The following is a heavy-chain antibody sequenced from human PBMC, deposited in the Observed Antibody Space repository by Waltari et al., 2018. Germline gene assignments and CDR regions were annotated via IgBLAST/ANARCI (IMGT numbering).Heavy chain of an antibody. D-gene: IGHD6-19*01. CDR2: INPSGGT. V-gene: IGHV4-34*01. CDR1: GGSLSGYY. CDR3: ARWYSTDWGTYYFDK. Sequence: QVQLQQWGAGLVKPFETLSLTCGVSGGSLSGYYWSWIRQPPGKGPEWIGEINPSGGTNENYPPALKDRISLTGDMSKSHVSLQISSVTAADTAVYYCARWYSTDWGTYYFDKWGQGTLVTVSS. J-gene: IGHJ4*02.